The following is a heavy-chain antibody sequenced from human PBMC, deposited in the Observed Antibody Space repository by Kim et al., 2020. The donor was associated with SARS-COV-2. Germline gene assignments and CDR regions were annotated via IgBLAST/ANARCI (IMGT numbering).Heavy chain of an antibody. CDR3: ARRAGVVVVIQDAFDI. J-gene: IGHJ3*02. CDR1: GYSFTSYW. D-gene: IGHD3-22*01. CDR2: IYPGDSDT. Sequence: GESLKISCKGSGYSFTSYWIGWLRQMPGKGLEWMGIIYPGDSDTRYSPSFQGQVTISADKSISTAYLQWSSLKASDTAMYYCARRAGVVVVIQDAFDIWGQGTMVTVSS. V-gene: IGHV5-51*01.